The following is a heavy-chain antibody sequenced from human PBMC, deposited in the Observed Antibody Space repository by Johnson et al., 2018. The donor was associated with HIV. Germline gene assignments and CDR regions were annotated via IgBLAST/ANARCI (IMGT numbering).Heavy chain of an antibody. CDR3: EAVVSAFDI. D-gene: IGHD2-15*01. Sequence: VQLVESGGGLVQPGRSLRLSCAASGFTFDDYAIHWVRQAPGKGLEWVSGITWNSGSIGYADSVKGRFTISRDNAKNSLYLQMNSLRAEDTALYYCEAVVSAFDIWGQGTMVTVSS. J-gene: IGHJ3*02. CDR1: GFTFDDYA. V-gene: IGHV3-9*01. CDR2: ITWNSGSI.